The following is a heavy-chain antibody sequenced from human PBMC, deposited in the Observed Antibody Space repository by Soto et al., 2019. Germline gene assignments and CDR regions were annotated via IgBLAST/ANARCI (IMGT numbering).Heavy chain of an antibody. CDR1: GYSFTGYW. D-gene: IGHD3-10*01. Sequence: GESLKISCEVSGYSFTGYWIAWVRQRPGKGLEWLGIVYPGDSDTRYRPSLQGQATISVDKSRKTAYLSLRSLQSSDSAIYFCARRRGFTYGAFDFWGRGTPVTVSS. J-gene: IGHJ4*02. CDR3: ARRRGFTYGAFDF. V-gene: IGHV5-51*01. CDR2: VYPGDSDT.